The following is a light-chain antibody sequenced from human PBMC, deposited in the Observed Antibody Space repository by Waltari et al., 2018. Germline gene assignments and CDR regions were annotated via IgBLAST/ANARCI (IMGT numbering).Light chain of an antibody. J-gene: IGKJ4*01. V-gene: IGKV1-39*01. Sequence: DIQMSQSPSSLCPYVGDRVTLTCRASQSIGGYLYWYQQKPGKAPDLLLYDASRLQSGVPSRFSGSGSGTDFTLTIRSLQPEDFATYYCQQSNSMPLTFGGGTKVEIK. CDR2: DAS. CDR1: QSIGGY. CDR3: QQSNSMPLT.